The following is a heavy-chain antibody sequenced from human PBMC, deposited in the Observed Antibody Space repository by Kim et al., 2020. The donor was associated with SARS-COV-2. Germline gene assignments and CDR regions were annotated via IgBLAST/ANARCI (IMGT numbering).Heavy chain of an antibody. D-gene: IGHD6-25*01. CDR3: ARDKSSDGAFDI. J-gene: IGHJ3*02. V-gene: IGHV7-4-1*02. Sequence: TYAQGFTGRLFFSLDTPVSTAYLQISSLKAEDTAVYYCARDKSSDGAFDIWGQGTMVTVSS.